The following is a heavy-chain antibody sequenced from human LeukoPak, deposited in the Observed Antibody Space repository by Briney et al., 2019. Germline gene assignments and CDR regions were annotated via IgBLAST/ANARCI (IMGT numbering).Heavy chain of an antibody. Sequence: GGSLRLSCAASGFTFSSYSMNWVRQAPGKGLVWVSRINSDGSSTSYADSVKGRFTISRDNAKNTLYLQMNSLRAEDTAVYYCARDYYDFWSGPHYAFDIWGQGTMVTVSS. D-gene: IGHD3-3*01. J-gene: IGHJ3*02. V-gene: IGHV3-74*01. CDR3: ARDYYDFWSGPHYAFDI. CDR1: GFTFSSYS. CDR2: INSDGSST.